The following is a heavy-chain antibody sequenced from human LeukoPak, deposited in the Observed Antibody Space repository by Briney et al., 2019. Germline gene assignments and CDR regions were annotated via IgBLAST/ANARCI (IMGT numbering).Heavy chain of an antibody. Sequence: GGSLRLSCAASGFTFSSYAMHWVRQAPGKGLEWVSTINGGGTTYYAGSVKGRFTISRDNSRNTLYLQMNSLRAEDTAIYYCASDYPLFYYYMDVWGKGTTVTVSS. D-gene: IGHD4-11*01. CDR3: ASDYPLFYYYMDV. J-gene: IGHJ6*03. V-gene: IGHV3-23*01. CDR2: INGGGTT. CDR1: GFTFSSYA.